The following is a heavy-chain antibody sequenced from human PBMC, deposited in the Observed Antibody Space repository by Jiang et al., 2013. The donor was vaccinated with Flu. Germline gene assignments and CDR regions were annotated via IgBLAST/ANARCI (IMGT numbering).Heavy chain of an antibody. Sequence: GPGLVKPSQTLSLTCTVSGGSISSGDYYWSWIRQPPGKGLEWIGYIYYSGSTYYNPSLKSRVTISVDTSKNQFSLKLSSVTAADTAVYYCARVLSWNYYGYYYYMDVWGKGTTVTVSS. D-gene: IGHD1-7*01. CDR2: IYYSGST. CDR3: ARVLSWNYYGYYYYMDV. CDR1: GGSISSGDYY. J-gene: IGHJ6*03. V-gene: IGHV4-30-4*01.